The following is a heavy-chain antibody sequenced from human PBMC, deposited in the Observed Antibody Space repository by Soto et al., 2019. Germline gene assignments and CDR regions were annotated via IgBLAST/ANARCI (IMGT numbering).Heavy chain of an antibody. CDR2: ISAYNGNT. CDR3: ARSPAERVGGPPYYYYGMDV. J-gene: IGHJ6*04. V-gene: IGHV1-18*04. D-gene: IGHD3-16*01. CDR1: GYTFTSYG. Sequence: QVQLVQSGAEVKKPGASVKVSCKASGYTFTSYGISWVRQAPGQGLEWMGWISAYNGNTNYAQKRQARVTMTTDTATSTADMDLSSVRSDDTPLYYCARSPAERVGGPPYYYYGMDVWGEGTTVTVSS.